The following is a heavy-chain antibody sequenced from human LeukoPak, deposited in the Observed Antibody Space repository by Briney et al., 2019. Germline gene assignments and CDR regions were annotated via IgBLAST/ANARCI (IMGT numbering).Heavy chain of an antibody. CDR1: GFIFRNYW. CDR2: IKEDGTEQ. Sequence: GSLRLSCSASGFIFRNYWMSWVRQAPGKGLEWVANIKEDGTEQHYVDSVKGRFTISRDNAKNLLFLQMNSLRADDTALYYCAMRIGAVTTTFDYWGQGTRLSVSS. CDR3: AMRIGAVTTTFDY. D-gene: IGHD4-17*01. V-gene: IGHV3-7*01. J-gene: IGHJ4*02.